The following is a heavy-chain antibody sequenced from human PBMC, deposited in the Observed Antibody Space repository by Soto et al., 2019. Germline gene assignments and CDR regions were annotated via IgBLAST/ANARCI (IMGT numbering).Heavy chain of an antibody. D-gene: IGHD1-1*01. J-gene: IGHJ4*02. CDR2: IYWDDDK. CDR3: AHRADLNSNWNGAYFDF. CDR1: GFSLTARPVG. Sequence: QITLKESGPTRVKPTQTLTLTCTFSGFSLTARPVGLGWIRQPPGKPLEHLALIYWDDDKRYNPSLKTRLTITKNTANNRGFLTMTNMDPRDTATDYCAHRADLNSNWNGAYFDFWGQGALVTVSS. V-gene: IGHV2-5*02.